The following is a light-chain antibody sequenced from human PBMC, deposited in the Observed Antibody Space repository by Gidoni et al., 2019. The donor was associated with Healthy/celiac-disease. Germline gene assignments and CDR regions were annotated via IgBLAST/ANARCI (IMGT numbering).Light chain of an antibody. V-gene: IGKV3-20*01. CDR1: QCVSSSY. CDR2: GAS. J-gene: IGKJ1*01. CDR3: QQYGSSHWT. Sequence: SVLTQPPGTLSLSPGERPTLSCRASQCVSSSYLAWYQQKPGQAPRLLIYGASSRATGIPDRFRGSGAGTDFTLTISRLEPEDFAVYYCQQYGSSHWTFXXXTKVEIK.